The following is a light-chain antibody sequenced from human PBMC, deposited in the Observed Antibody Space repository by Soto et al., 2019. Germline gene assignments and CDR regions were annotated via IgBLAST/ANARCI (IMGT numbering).Light chain of an antibody. Sequence: IVLTHSPGTLSLSPVEKYTLSCRASQSVSNNYLAWYQQKPGQAPRLLIYGASTRATGIPARFSGSGSGTEFTLTISSLQSEDFAVYYCQQYTNWPRTFGQGTKVDIK. CDR3: QQYTNWPRT. CDR1: QSVSNN. J-gene: IGKJ1*01. CDR2: GAS. V-gene: IGKV3-15*01.